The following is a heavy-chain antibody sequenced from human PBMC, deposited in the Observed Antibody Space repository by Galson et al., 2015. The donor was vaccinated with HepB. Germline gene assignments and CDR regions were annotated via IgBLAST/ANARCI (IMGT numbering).Heavy chain of an antibody. J-gene: IGHJ4*02. V-gene: IGHV3-30-3*01. CDR3: ARDFCSSTSCYYFGY. CDR2: ISYDGSNK. D-gene: IGHD2-2*01. CDR1: GFTFSSYA. Sequence: SLRLSCAASGFTFSSYAMHWVRQAPGKGLEWVAVISYDGSNKYYADSVKGRFTISRDNSKNTLYLQMNSLRAEDTAMYYCARDFCSSTSCYYFGYWGQGTLVTVSS.